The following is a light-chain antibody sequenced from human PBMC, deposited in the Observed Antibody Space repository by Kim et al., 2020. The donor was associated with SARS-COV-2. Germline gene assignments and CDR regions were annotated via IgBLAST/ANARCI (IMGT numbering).Light chain of an antibody. V-gene: IGLV7-43*01. CDR2: GTS. CDR1: TGAGTSGYY. J-gene: IGLJ1*01. Sequence: PGGTVTHTCASTTGAGTSGYYPSWFQQKPGQVPRALIHGTSNKHSWTPARFSGSLLGDTAALTLSSVQPEDEADYYCLLYSGGGYVFGSGTQLTVL. CDR3: LLYSGGGYV.